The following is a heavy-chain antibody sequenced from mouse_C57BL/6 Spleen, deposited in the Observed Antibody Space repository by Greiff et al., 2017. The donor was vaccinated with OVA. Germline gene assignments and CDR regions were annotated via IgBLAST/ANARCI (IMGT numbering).Heavy chain of an antibody. V-gene: IGHV1-74*01. CDR2: IHPSDSDP. CDR3: AITAYYDYDEAWFAY. CDR1: GYTFTSYW. J-gene: IGHJ3*01. D-gene: IGHD2-4*01. Sequence: QVQLQQPGADLVKPGASVKVSCKASGYTFTSYWMHWVKQRPGQGLEWIGRIHPSDSDPTYNQKFKGKATLTVDKSSSTAYMQLSSLTSEDSAVYYCAITAYYDYDEAWFAYWGQGTLVTVSA.